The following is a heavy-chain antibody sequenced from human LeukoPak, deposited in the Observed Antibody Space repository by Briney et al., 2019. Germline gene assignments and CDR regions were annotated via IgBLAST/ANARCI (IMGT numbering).Heavy chain of an antibody. V-gene: IGHV3-11*01. CDR3: ARPDSSSWSFYYYYMDV. D-gene: IGHD6-13*01. Sequence: GGSLRLSCAASGFTFSDYYMSWIRQAPGKGLEWVSYISSSGSTIYYADSVKGQFTISRDNAKNSLYLQMNSLRAEDTAVYYCARPDSSSWSFYYYYMDVWGKGTTVTVSS. CDR1: GFTFSDYY. CDR2: ISSSGSTI. J-gene: IGHJ6*03.